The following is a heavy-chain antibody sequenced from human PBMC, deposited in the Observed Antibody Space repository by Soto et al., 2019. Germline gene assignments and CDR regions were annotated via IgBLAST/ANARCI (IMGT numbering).Heavy chain of an antibody. J-gene: IGHJ4*02. CDR3: VRHNNWCSDY. CDR1: GFIFSSHW. D-gene: IGHD1-1*01. V-gene: IGHV3-74*01. Sequence: GGSLRLSCAASGFIFSSHWMHWVRQAPGKGLVWVSHIGPDGSNMRDADSVQGRFTISRDNARNALYLQMNSLRDEDTAVYYCVRHNNWCSDYWGQGILATVSS. CDR2: IGPDGSNM.